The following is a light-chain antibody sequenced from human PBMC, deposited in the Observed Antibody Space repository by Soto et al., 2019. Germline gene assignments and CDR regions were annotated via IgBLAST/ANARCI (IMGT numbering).Light chain of an antibody. V-gene: IGLV2-23*02. J-gene: IGLJ1*01. Sequence: QSVLTQPASVAGSPGQSITISCTGTSSDAGTYNLVSWYQQLPDKAPKLIIHEVNKRPSGVSTRFSGSKSCNTAYLTISGLQADDDADYHCYSYAGSSTYVFGTGTKVTVL. CDR2: EVN. CDR3: YSYAGSSTYV. CDR1: SSDAGTYNL.